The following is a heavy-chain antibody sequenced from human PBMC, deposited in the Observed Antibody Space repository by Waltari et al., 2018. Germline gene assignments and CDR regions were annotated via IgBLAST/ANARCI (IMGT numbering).Heavy chain of an antibody. J-gene: IGHJ4*02. CDR3: ATSYHL. Sequence: EMQLVESGGGLVQPGGSLRLSCAASGFTFSNYWMNWVRQAPGKGLEWVANKKQDGSETNYVDSVKGRFTISRDNAKNSLFLQMNSLSAGDTAVYFCATSYHLWGQGTLVTVSS. V-gene: IGHV3-7*01. D-gene: IGHD3-3*02. CDR1: GFTFSNYW. CDR2: KKQDGSET.